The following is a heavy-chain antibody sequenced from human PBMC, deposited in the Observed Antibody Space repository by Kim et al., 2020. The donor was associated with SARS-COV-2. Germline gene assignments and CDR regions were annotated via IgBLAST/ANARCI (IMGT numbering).Heavy chain of an antibody. D-gene: IGHD6-19*01. Sequence: AEHVRGRFTISRDNSQNTLYLQMNSLRAEDTAVYYCAKGDFGQWPTLDYWGQGTLVTVSS. J-gene: IGHJ4*02. CDR3: AKGDFGQWPTLDY. V-gene: IGHV3-23*01.